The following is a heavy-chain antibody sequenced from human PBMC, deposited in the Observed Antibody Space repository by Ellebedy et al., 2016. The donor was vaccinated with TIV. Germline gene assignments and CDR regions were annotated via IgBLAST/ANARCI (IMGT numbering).Heavy chain of an antibody. Sequence: AASVKVSCEASTTYAINWVRQAPGQGLEWKGWSSPYNGHTEYALQLQGRVTMTIDTSTTTSDMELRSLGSDDTAIYYCAGRLEGATPDAFYVWGQGTKVTVSS. CDR2: SSPYNGHT. CDR3: AGRLEGATPDAFYV. J-gene: IGHJ3*01. V-gene: IGHV1-18*01. D-gene: IGHD1-26*01. CDR1: TTYA.